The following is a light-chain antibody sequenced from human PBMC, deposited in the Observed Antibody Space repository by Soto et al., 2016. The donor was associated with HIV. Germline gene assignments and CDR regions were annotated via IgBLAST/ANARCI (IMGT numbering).Light chain of an antibody. CDR1: QSITDY. Sequence: DIQMTQSPSSLSASVGDRVTITCRTSQSITDYLNWYQQKPGKAPKLLIYTASNLQTGVPSRFRGSGFGTDFTLTISSLQPEDFATYYCQQSYNTPWMFGQGTKVEIK. CDR3: QQSYNTPWM. J-gene: IGKJ1*01. V-gene: IGKV1-39*01. CDR2: TAS.